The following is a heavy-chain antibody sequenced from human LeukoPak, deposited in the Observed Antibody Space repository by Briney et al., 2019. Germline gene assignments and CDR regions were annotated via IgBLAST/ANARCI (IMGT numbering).Heavy chain of an antibody. CDR2: ISGSGGST. V-gene: IGHV3-23*01. J-gene: IGHJ4*02. Sequence: GGSLRLSCAASGFTFSSYAMSWVRQAPGKGLEWVSVISGSGGSTYYADSVKGRFTISRDNSKNTLYLQMNSLRAEDTAVYYCAKDLFKPLFWTSPSSSLGYWGQGTLVTVSS. CDR1: GFTFSSYA. D-gene: IGHD6-6*01. CDR3: AKDLFKPLFWTSPSSSLGY.